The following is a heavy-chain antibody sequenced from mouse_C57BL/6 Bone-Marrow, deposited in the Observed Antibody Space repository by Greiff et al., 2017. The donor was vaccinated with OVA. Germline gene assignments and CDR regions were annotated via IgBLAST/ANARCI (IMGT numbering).Heavy chain of an antibody. D-gene: IGHD1-1*01. CDR3: ARWDYGSDYFDY. J-gene: IGHJ2*01. CDR2: IHPNSGGT. V-gene: IGHV1-64*01. CDR1: GYTFTSYW. Sequence: QVQLQQPGAELVKPGASVKLSCKASGYTFTSYWMHWVKQRPGQGLEWIGMIHPNSGGTNYNEKFKSKATLTVDKSSSTAYMQLSSLTSEDSAVYYCARWDYGSDYFDYWGQGTTLTVSS.